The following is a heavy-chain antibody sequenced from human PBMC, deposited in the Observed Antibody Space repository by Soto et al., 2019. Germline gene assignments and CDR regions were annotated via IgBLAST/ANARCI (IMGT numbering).Heavy chain of an antibody. V-gene: IGHV4-59*08. CDR1: GGSISSYY. J-gene: IGHJ4*02. CDR3: ARHVYDILTGYYAVDY. D-gene: IGHD3-9*01. CDR2: IYYSGST. Sequence: PETLSLTCTFSGGSISSYYWSWIRQPPGKGLEWIGHIYYSGSTNYNPSLKSRVTISVDTSKNQFSLKLSSVTAADTAVYYCARHVYDILTGYYAVDYWGQGTLVTVSS.